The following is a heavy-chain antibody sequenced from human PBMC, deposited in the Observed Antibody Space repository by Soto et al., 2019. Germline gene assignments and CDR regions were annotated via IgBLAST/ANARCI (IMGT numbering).Heavy chain of an antibody. J-gene: IGHJ4*02. CDR1: GFTFSSYA. D-gene: IGHD7-27*01. CDR2: ISGSGGST. CDR3: AKDGDIISPKWGVY. Sequence: PGGSLRLSCAASGFTFSSYAMSWVRQAPGKGLEWVTAISGSGGSTYYADSVKGRFTISRDNSKNTLYLQMNSLRAEDTAVYYCAKDGDIISPKWGVYWGQGTRVTVAS. V-gene: IGHV3-23*01.